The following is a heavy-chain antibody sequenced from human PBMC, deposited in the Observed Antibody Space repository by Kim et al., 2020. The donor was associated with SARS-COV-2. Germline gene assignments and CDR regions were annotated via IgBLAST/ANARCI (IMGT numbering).Heavy chain of an antibody. CDR2: INTNTGNP. V-gene: IGHV7-4-1*02. J-gene: IGHJ5*02. Sequence: ASVKVSCKASGYTFTSYAMNWVRQAPGQGLEWMGWINTNTGNPTYAQGFTGRFVFSLDTSVSTAYLQISSLKAEDTAVYYCARRVPYGDYEGGWFDPWGQGTLVTVSS. CDR1: GYTFTSYA. D-gene: IGHD4-17*01. CDR3: ARRVPYGDYEGGWFDP.